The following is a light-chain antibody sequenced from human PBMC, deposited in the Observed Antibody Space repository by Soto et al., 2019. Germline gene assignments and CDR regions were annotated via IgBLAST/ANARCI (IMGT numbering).Light chain of an antibody. CDR2: DVS. V-gene: IGLV2-14*01. CDR1: SSDVGGYNY. Sequence: QSALTQPASVSGSPGQSITISCTGTSSDVGGYNYVSWSQQHPGKAPKLMIYDVSNRPSGVSNRFSGSKSGNTASLTISGLQAEDEADYYCSSYTSSSTLVFGGGTQLTVL. J-gene: IGLJ2*01. CDR3: SSYTSSSTLV.